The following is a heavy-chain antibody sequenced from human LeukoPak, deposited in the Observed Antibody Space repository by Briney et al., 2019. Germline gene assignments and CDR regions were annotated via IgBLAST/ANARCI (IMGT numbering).Heavy chain of an antibody. CDR1: GFTFSSHA. V-gene: IGHV3-23*01. D-gene: IGHD3-22*01. Sequence: GGSLRLSCAASGFTFSSHAMGWVRQAPGKGLEWVSSITGSGASTYYGDSVKGRFTISRDNSKNTLYLQMNSLRAEDTAVYYCAKDRPHITMIVVVPGGAFDIWGQGTMVTVSS. CDR2: ITGSGAST. J-gene: IGHJ3*02. CDR3: AKDRPHITMIVVVPGGAFDI.